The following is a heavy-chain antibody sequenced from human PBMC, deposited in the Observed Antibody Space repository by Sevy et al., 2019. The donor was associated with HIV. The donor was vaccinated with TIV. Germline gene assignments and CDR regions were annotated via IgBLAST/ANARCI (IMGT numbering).Heavy chain of an antibody. J-gene: IGHJ4*02. V-gene: IGHV3-23*01. CDR2: LSFGCGKI. Sequence: GGSLRLSCAASGFAFYDYSMSWIRQAPGKGLEWVATLSFGCGKINYADSVKGRFTISRDNSKKLFYLQMDNLRVEDTALYYCAREGCTRPHDYWGQGTRVTVSS. CDR1: GFAFYDYS. D-gene: IGHD2-8*01. CDR3: AREGCTRPHDY.